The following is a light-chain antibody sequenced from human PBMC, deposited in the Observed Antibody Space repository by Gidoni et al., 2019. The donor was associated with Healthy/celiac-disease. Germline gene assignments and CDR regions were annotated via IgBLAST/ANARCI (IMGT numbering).Light chain of an antibody. CDR3: QQRSNWPGT. CDR1: QSVSSY. V-gene: IGKV3-11*01. CDR2: EAS. J-gene: IGKJ4*01. Sequence: EIVLTQSPATLSLSLGERATLSCRASQSVSSYLAWYQQNPGQAPRLLIYEASTRATGIPARFSGSGSGTDFTLTSSSLEPEEFAVYYWQQRSNWPGTFGGGTKVEIK.